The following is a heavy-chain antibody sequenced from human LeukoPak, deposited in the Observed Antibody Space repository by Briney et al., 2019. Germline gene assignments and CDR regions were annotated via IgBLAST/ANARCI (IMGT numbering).Heavy chain of an antibody. J-gene: IGHJ4*02. CDR2: IYHSGST. Sequence: PSETLSLTCAVSGGSISSGGYSWSWIRQPPGKGLEWIGYIYHSGSTYYNPSLKSRVTISVDRSKTQFSLKLSSVTAADTAVYYCARVVGYCSGGSCYFDYWGQGTLVTVSS. CDR1: GGSISSGGYS. V-gene: IGHV4-30-2*01. D-gene: IGHD2-15*01. CDR3: ARVVGYCSGGSCYFDY.